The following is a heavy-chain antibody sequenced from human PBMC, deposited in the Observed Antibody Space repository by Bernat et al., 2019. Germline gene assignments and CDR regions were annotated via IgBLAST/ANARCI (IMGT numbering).Heavy chain of an antibody. J-gene: IGHJ4*02. CDR3: AKGMGRPFDY. V-gene: IGHV3-23*01. CDR1: GFTFSTYA. Sequence: EVHLLESGGGLVQPGGSLRLSCAASGFTFSTYAMTWVRQAPGKGLEWVSSIRAAGDRTYYADSVKGRFTISRDNSKNTLYLQMNSLRAEDTAVYYCAKGMGRPFDYWGQGTLVTVSS. CDR2: IRAAGDRT. D-gene: IGHD1-26*01.